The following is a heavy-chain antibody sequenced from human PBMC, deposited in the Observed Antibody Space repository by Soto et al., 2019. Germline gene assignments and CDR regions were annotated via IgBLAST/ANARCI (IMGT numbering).Heavy chain of an antibody. CDR1: GGSISSYY. CDR2: IYYSGST. Sequence: SETLSITCTASGGSISSYYWSWIRQPPGKGLEWIGYIYYSGSTNYNPSLKSRVTISVDTSKNQFSLKLSSVTAADTAVYYCARHVKRIAAAGTFDYWGQGTLVTVSS. V-gene: IGHV4-59*08. J-gene: IGHJ4*02. D-gene: IGHD6-13*01. CDR3: ARHVKRIAAAGTFDY.